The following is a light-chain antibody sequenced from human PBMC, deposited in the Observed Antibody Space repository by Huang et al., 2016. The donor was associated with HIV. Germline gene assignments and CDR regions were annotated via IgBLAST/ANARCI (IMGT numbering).Light chain of an antibody. V-gene: IGKV3-15*01. J-gene: IGKJ1*01. CDR3: QQYNNWPPWT. CDR1: QSVNNK. CDR2: DAS. Sequence: EVVMTQSPVTLSVSPGERATLSCRASQSVNNKLAEFQQKPGQAPRLLIHDASIRATGVPDRFSGSGSGTEVTLTISSLQCEDFAVYYCQQYNNWPPWTFGQGTKVEIK.